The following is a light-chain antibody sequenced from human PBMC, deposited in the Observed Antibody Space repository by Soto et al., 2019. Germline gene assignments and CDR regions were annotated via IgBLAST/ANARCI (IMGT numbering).Light chain of an antibody. J-gene: IGKJ4*01. V-gene: IGKV3-15*01. Sequence: EIVMTQSPATLSVSPGERVTLSCRASQSVSANLAWYQQKPGQAPRLLTYGASTRATGFPARFSGSGSGTEFTLTISSLQSEDWAVYDCQQYNNWLFTFGGGTRVEIK. CDR2: GAS. CDR1: QSVSAN. CDR3: QQYNNWLFT.